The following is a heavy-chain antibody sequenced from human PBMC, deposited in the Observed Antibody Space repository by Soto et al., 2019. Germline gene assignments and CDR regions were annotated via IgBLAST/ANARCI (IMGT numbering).Heavy chain of an antibody. J-gene: IGHJ3*01. D-gene: IGHD2-21*02. V-gene: IGHV1-8*01. CDR1: GYSFTSYD. CDR2: VNPNSGDT. CDR3: ARVSFLAPVTGAEIFDF. Sequence: QVQQVQSGAEVKKPGASVKVSCKASGYSFTSYDMNWVRQAPGQGLEWMGWVNPNSGDTDYAQKFQDRVTMTTDTSIRTAYMELSSLRSEDTAVYYCARVSFLAPVTGAEIFDFWGQGTMVTVSS.